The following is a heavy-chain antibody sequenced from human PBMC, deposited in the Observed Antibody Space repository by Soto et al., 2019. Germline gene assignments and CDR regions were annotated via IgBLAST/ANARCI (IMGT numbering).Heavy chain of an antibody. J-gene: IGHJ6*02. CDR1: GGTFSSYA. V-gene: IGHV1-69*06. Sequence: SGKVSCKASGGTFSSYAISWVRQAPGQGLEWMGGIIPIFGTANYAQKFQGRVTITADKSTSTAYMELSSLRSEDTAVYYCARDIRPYCSSTSCYKYGMDVWGQGTTVTVSS. D-gene: IGHD2-2*02. CDR2: IIPIFGTA. CDR3: ARDIRPYCSSTSCYKYGMDV.